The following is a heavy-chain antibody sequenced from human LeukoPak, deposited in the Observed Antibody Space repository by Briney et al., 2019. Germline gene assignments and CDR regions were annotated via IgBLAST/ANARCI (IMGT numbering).Heavy chain of an antibody. V-gene: IGHV4-61*01. CDR3: ARAGSWTFDY. D-gene: IGHD6-13*01. J-gene: IGHJ4*02. CDR2: IYYSGST. CDR1: GGSVSSGSYY. Sequence: SETLSLTCTVSGGSVSSGSYYWSWIRQPPGKGLEWIGYIYYSGSTNYNPSLKSRVTISVDTSKNQFSLKLSSVTAADTAVYYCARAGSWTFDYWGQGTLVTVSS.